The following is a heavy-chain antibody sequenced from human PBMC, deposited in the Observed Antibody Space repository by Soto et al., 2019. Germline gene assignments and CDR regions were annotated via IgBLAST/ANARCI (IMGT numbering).Heavy chain of an antibody. CDR3: ATHRWHCGGDCLRPFDY. CDR1: GGSFSGYY. D-gene: IGHD2-21*01. J-gene: IGHJ4*02. Sequence: QVQLQQWGAGLLKPSETLSLTCAVYGGSFSGYYWSWIRQPPGKGLEWIGEINHSGSTNYNPSLKSRVTISVDTSKNQFSLKLSSVTAADTAVYYCATHRWHCGGDCLRPFDYWGQGTLVTVSS. CDR2: INHSGST. V-gene: IGHV4-34*01.